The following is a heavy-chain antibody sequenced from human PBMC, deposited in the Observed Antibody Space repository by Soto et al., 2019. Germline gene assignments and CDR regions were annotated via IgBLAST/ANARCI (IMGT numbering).Heavy chain of an antibody. CDR1: GYTFTSYG. Sequence: QVQLVQSGAEVKKPGASVKVSCKASGYTFTSYGISWVRQAPGQGLEWMGWISAYNGNTNYAQKLQGRVTMTTDTSTSTAYMERRSLRSDDTDVYYCARDVYDYVWGSYRFYYYYYGMDVWGQGTTVTGSS. D-gene: IGHD3-16*02. CDR3: ARDVYDYVWGSYRFYYYYYGMDV. CDR2: ISAYNGNT. V-gene: IGHV1-18*01. J-gene: IGHJ6*02.